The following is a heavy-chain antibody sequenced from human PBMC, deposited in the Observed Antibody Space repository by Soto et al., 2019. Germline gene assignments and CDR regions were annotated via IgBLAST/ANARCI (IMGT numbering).Heavy chain of an antibody. Sequence: SETLSLTCTVSGGSISSYYWSWIRQPPGMGLEWIGYIYYSGSTNYNPSLKSRVTISVDTSKNQFSLKLSSVTAADTAVYYCAQYSSSFRAFDYWGQGTLVTCPQ. CDR2: IYYSGST. V-gene: IGHV4-59*01. CDR1: GGSISSYY. D-gene: IGHD6-6*01. J-gene: IGHJ4*02. CDR3: AQYSSSFRAFDY.